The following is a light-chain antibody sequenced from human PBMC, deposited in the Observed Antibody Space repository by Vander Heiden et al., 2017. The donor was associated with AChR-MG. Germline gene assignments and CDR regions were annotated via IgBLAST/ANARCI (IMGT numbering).Light chain of an antibody. Sequence: SYVLTQPPSVSVAPRQTATITCGGNYIGSKGVHWYQQKPGQAPVLVMYDDRNRPSGIPERFSGSNSANTATLTISRVDAGDEADYYCQVWDRTSDHWVFGGGTNLSVL. V-gene: IGLV3-21*02. CDR3: QVWDRTSDHWV. J-gene: IGLJ3*02. CDR2: DDR. CDR1: YIGSKG.